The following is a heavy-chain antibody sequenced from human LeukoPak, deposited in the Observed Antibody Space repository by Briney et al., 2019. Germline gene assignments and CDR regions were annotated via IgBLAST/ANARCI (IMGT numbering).Heavy chain of an antibody. D-gene: IGHD6-19*01. CDR2: IIASGGST. CDR1: GFPFSSYA. CDR3: TRSSGWYGVS. V-gene: IGHV3-23*01. J-gene: IGHJ4*02. Sequence: PGGSLRLSCTASGFPFSSYAMSWFRQTPGKGLEWVSSIIASGGSTYYADSVKGRFTISRDNSKNTLYLQLNSLRGDDTAVYYCTRSSGWYGVSWGQGTLVTVSS.